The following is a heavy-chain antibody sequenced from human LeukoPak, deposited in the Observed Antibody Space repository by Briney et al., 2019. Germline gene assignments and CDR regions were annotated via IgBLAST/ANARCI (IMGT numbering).Heavy chain of an antibody. CDR3: ATDGEPTYSVYFPF. Sequence: ASVKVSCKVSGHSLSKLSIHWVRQAPGEGLQWIGGFDLEDGETILAQEFRGRVTVTEDTSTNTAYMELSSLGSGDTATYYCATDGEPTYSVYFPFWGQGTPVTVSS. CDR2: FDLEDGET. CDR1: GHSLSKLS. D-gene: IGHD1-14*01. V-gene: IGHV1-24*01. J-gene: IGHJ4*02.